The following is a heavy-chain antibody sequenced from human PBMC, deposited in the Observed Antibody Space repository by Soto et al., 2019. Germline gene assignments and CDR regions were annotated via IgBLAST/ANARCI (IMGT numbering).Heavy chain of an antibody. CDR3: AADPYYYDSSSYYSFDY. CDR1: GFTFRSTA. V-gene: IGHV1-58*01. Sequence: SVKVSCKASGFTFRSTAVQWVRQARGQRLEWIGWVVVGSGNTDYAQEFQDRVTITRDMSTSTTYMELSSLTSEDTAVYYCAADPYYYDSSSYYSFDYWGQGTLVTVS. CDR2: VVVGSGNT. J-gene: IGHJ4*02. D-gene: IGHD3-22*01.